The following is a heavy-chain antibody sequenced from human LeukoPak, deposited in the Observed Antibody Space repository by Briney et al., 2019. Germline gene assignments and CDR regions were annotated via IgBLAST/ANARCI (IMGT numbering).Heavy chain of an antibody. D-gene: IGHD3-22*01. Sequence: GGSLRLSCTASGFTFGDYAMSWVRQAPGKGLEWVGFIRSKAYGGTTEYAASVKGRFIISRENSKSIAYLQMLSLKTEDTAVYYCTRAADYDTSGYSPLRYWGQGTRVTVSP. CDR3: TRAADYDTSGYSPLRY. CDR2: IRSKAYGGTT. CDR1: GFTFGDYA. J-gene: IGHJ4*02. V-gene: IGHV3-49*04.